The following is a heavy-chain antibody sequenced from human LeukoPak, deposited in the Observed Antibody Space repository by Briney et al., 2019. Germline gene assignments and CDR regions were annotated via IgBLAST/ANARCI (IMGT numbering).Heavy chain of an antibody. CDR1: GDSISSNEW. CDR2: VFHSGST. Sequence: SETLSLTCSVSGDSISSNEWWSWVRQPPGKGLEWNGEVFHSGSTNYNPSLKSRVTISIDKSKNQFSLEVTSVTAADTAIYYCARDLAVAGTNYFGFWGQGVLVTVSS. CDR3: ARDLAVAGTNYFGF. J-gene: IGHJ4*02. D-gene: IGHD6-19*01. V-gene: IGHV4-4*02.